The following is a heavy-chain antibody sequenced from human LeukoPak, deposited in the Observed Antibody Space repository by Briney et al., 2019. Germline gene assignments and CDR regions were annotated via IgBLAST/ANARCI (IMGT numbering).Heavy chain of an antibody. CDR3: ASRYCSGGSCFSRDYYYYYMDV. CDR2: IIPIFGTG. Sequence: ASVKVSCKTSGGTFRNYGFTWVRQAPGQGLEWMGGIIPIFGTGKYAQKFQGRVTVIADEFTSTAYMELSSLRSEDTAVYYCASRYCSGGSCFSRDYYYYYMDVWGKGTPVTVSS. D-gene: IGHD2-15*01. V-gene: IGHV1-69*13. CDR1: GGTFRNYG. J-gene: IGHJ6*03.